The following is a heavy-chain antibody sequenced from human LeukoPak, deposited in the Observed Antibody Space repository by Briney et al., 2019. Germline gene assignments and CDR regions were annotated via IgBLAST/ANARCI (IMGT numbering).Heavy chain of an antibody. CDR3: ARAGGNLPY. CDR2: IYYSGST. D-gene: IGHD4-23*01. V-gene: IGHV4-59*01. CDR1: GGSISSYY. J-gene: IGHJ4*02. Sequence: PSQTLSLTCTVSGGSISSYYWSWIRQPPGKGLEWIGYIYYSGSTNYNPSLKSRVTISVDTSMNQFSLKLSSVTAADTAVYYCARAGGNLPYWGQGTLVTVSS.